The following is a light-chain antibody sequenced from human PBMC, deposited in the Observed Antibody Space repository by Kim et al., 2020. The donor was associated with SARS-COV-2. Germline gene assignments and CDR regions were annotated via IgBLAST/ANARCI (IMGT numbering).Light chain of an antibody. J-gene: IGKJ4*01. Sequence: GDRVTISCQASQDISNHLKWYQQKPGKAPKLLIYDGSILEAGVPSRFSGSGSGTDFTFSIRSLQPEDIATYYCQQYDNFPRTFGGGTKVDIK. CDR1: QDISNH. CDR2: DGS. V-gene: IGKV1-33*01. CDR3: QQYDNFPRT.